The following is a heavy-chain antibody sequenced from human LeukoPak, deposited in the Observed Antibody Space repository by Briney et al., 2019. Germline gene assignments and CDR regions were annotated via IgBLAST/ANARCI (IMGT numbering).Heavy chain of an antibody. CDR3: ARHRRGCSGGSCYSGGVDY. CDR2: IYPGDSDT. Sequence: GESLKISCKGSGYIFTNYWIGWVRQMPGKGLEWMGIIYPGDSDTRYSPSFQGQVTISADKSISTAYLQWSSLKASDTAMYYCARHRRGCSGGSCYSGGVDYWGQGTLITVFS. D-gene: IGHD2-15*01. J-gene: IGHJ4*02. CDR1: GYIFTNYW. V-gene: IGHV5-51*01.